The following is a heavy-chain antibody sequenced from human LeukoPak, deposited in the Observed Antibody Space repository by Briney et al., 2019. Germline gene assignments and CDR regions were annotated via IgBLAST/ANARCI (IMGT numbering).Heavy chain of an antibody. Sequence: SETLSLTCTVSGGSISSSSYCWGWIRQPPGTGLEWIGSIYYSGSTYYNPSLKSRVTISVDTSKNQFSLKLSSVTAADTAVYYCARYFDWLFSPKRSYFDYWGQGTLVTVSS. CDR3: ARYFDWLFSPKRSYFDY. CDR2: IYYSGST. V-gene: IGHV4-39*07. J-gene: IGHJ4*02. D-gene: IGHD3-9*01. CDR1: GGSISSSSYC.